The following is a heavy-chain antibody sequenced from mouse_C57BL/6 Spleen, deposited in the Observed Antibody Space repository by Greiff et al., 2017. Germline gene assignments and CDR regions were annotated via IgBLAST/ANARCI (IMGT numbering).Heavy chain of an antibody. J-gene: IGHJ3*01. CDR1: GFNIKDYY. V-gene: IGHV14-2*01. CDR2: IDPEDGET. Sequence: VQLKESGAELVKPGASVKLSCTASGFNIKDYYMHWVKQRTEQGLEWIGRIDPEDGETKYAPKFQGKATITADTSSNTAYLQRRSLTSGDTAVYYCASGPRWCAYWGQGTLVTVSA. CDR3: ASGPRWCAY.